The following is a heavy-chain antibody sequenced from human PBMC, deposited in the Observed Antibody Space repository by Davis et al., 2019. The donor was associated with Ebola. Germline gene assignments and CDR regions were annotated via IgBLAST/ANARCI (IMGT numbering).Heavy chain of an antibody. CDR2: IYHGGIT. CDR1: GGSVSSRNW. CDR3: ARDTKRGGYYYYGMDV. J-gene: IGHJ6*02. V-gene: IGHV4-4*02. Sequence: SETLSLTCAVSGGSVSSRNWWSWVRQPPGKGLEWIGEIYHGGITNYNPSLKSRVTISVDMSKNQFSLRLASVTAADTAVYYCARDTKRGGYYYYGMDVWGQGTTVTVSS. D-gene: IGHD2-2*01.